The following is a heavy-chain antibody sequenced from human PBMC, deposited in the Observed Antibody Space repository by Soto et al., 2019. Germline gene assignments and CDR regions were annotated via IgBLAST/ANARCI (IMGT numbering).Heavy chain of an antibody. J-gene: IGHJ3*02. Sequence: QVQLVESGGGVVQPGRSLRLSCAASGFTFSSYAMHWVRQAPGKGLEWVAVISYDGSNKYYADSVKGRFTISRDNSKNTLYLQMNSLRAEDTAVYYCATVLDIVVVEWVDAFDIWGQGTMVTVSS. CDR2: ISYDGSNK. D-gene: IGHD2-15*01. CDR3: ATVLDIVVVEWVDAFDI. CDR1: GFTFSSYA. V-gene: IGHV3-30-3*01.